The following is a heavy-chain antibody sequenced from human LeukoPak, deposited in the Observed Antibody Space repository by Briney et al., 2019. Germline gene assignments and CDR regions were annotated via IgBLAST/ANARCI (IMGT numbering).Heavy chain of an antibody. CDR2: IKSKTDGGTT. J-gene: IGHJ6*03. CDR3: TTDRDGSYYYYYMDV. V-gene: IGHV3-15*01. Sequence: GGSLRLSCAGSGFTFRNAWMSWVRQAPGKGLEWVGRIKSKTDGGTTDYAAPVKGRFTISRDDSKNTLYLQMNSLKTEDTAVYYCTTDRDGSYYYYYMDVWGKGTTVTVSS. D-gene: IGHD1-26*01. CDR1: GFTFRNAW.